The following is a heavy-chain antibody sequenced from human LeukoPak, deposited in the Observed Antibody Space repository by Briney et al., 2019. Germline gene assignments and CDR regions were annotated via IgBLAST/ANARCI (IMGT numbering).Heavy chain of an antibody. CDR2: IYYSGST. V-gene: IGHV4-39*07. D-gene: IGHD2-15*01. Sequence: SETLSLTCTVSGGSISSSSYYWGWIRQPPGKGLEWIGSIYYSGSTYYNPSLKSRVTISVDRSKNQFSLKLSSVTAADTAVYYCARAPAYCSGGSCYSYPFDYWGQGTLVTVSS. CDR3: ARAPAYCSGGSCYSYPFDY. CDR1: GGSISSSSYY. J-gene: IGHJ4*02.